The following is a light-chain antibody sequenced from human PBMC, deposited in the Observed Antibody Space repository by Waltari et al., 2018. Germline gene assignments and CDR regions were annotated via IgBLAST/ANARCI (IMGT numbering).Light chain of an antibody. V-gene: IGLV2-8*01. J-gene: IGLJ2*01. CDR1: TRDVGVLDG. CDR3: SSFAGSSHML. CDR2: DVS. Sequence: QSALTQPPSAPGPPGRSVTTSCTGTTRDVGVLDGVSWYQQHPGKVPSLMSYDVSNRPSGFPDRFSGSKSGITASLTVSGLQVEDEADYYCSSFAGSSHMLFGGGTKLTVL.